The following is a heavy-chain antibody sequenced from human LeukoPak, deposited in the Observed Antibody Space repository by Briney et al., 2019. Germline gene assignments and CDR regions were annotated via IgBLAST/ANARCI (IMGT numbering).Heavy chain of an antibody. Sequence: GGSLRLSRAASGFTFSPYTMNWVRQAPGKGLEWVSSISSSSTYKYYADSVKGRFTISRDNAKNSLYLQMNSLRAEDTAVYYCARPTTMTTIAADAFDIWGQGTMVTVSS. D-gene: IGHD4-17*01. CDR2: ISSSSTYK. CDR1: GFTFSPYT. J-gene: IGHJ3*02. V-gene: IGHV3-21*01. CDR3: ARPTTMTTIAADAFDI.